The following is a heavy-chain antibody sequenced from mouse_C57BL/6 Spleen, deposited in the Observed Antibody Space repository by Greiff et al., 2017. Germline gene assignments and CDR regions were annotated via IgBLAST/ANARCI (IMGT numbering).Heavy chain of an antibody. J-gene: IGHJ1*03. CDR3: ARRDGYFDV. CDR1: GYTFTSYW. V-gene: IGHV1-50*01. Sequence: QVQLQQPGAELVKPGASVKLSCKASGYTFTSYWMQWVKQRPGQGLEWIGEIDPSDSYTNYNQKFKGKATLTVDTSSSPAYLQLSSLPTEDSAGDYCARRDGYFDVWGTGTTVTVSS. CDR2: IDPSDSYT.